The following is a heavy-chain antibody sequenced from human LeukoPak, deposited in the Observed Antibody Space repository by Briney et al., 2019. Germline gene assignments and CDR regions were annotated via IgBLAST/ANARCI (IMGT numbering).Heavy chain of an antibody. D-gene: IGHD4-17*01. J-gene: IGHJ4*02. Sequence: PSQTLSLNCTVSGGSISSGGYYWSWIRQHPGKGLEWIGYIYYSGSTYYNPSLKSRVTISVDTSKNQFSLKLSSVTAADTAVYYCARGDYGDYVFDYWGQGTLVTVSS. V-gene: IGHV4-31*03. CDR2: IYYSGST. CDR3: ARGDYGDYVFDY. CDR1: GGSISSGGYY.